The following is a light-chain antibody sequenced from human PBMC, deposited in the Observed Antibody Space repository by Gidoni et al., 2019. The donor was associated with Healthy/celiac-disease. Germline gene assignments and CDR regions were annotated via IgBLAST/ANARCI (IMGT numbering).Light chain of an antibody. Sequence: DIQMTQSPSSLSASVGDRVTITCRASQSISSYLNWYQQKPGKAPKLLLYAASSLQSGLPSRFSGSGSGTAFTLTISSLQPEDFATYYCQQSYSTLSTFGPGTKVDIK. J-gene: IGKJ3*01. CDR1: QSISSY. CDR3: QQSYSTLST. V-gene: IGKV1-39*01. CDR2: AAS.